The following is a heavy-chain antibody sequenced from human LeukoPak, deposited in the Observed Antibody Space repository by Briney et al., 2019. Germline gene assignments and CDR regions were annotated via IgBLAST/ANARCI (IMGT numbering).Heavy chain of an antibody. CDR3: AKQISVVTAPLDYFDY. J-gene: IGHJ4*02. Sequence: PGGSLRLSCAASGFTFNNYAMSWVRQAPGKGLEWVSGISGSAGSTYYADSVKGRFTISRDSSKNTLYLQMNSLRAEDTAVYYCAKQISVVTAPLDYFDYWGQGTLVTVSS. CDR2: ISGSAGST. V-gene: IGHV3-23*01. D-gene: IGHD2-21*02. CDR1: GFTFNNYA.